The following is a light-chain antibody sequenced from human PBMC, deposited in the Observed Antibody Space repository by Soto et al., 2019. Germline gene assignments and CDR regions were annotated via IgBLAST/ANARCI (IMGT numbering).Light chain of an antibody. CDR2: DVS. J-gene: IGLJ1*01. CDR1: SSDVGGYNY. Sequence: QSALTQPASVSGSPGQSITISCTGTSSDVGGYNYVSWYQQYPGKAPKLMIYDVSNRPSGVSNRFSGSKSGNTASLTISGLQAEDEADYYCSSYTSSSPYVFGTGT. CDR3: SSYTSSSPYV. V-gene: IGLV2-14*01.